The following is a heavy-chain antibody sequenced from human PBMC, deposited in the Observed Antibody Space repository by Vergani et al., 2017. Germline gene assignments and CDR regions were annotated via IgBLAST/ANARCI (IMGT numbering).Heavy chain of an antibody. D-gene: IGHD5/OR15-5a*01. Sequence: QLQLQESGPGLVKPSETLSLTCTVSGGPISSSSYYWGWIRQPPGKGLEWIGSIYYSGSTYYNPSLKSRVTISVDTSKNQFSLKLSSVTAADTAVYYCARHAVYYYFDYWGQGTLVTVSS. CDR3: ARHAVYYYFDY. V-gene: IGHV4-39*01. CDR2: IYYSGST. CDR1: GGPISSSSYY. J-gene: IGHJ4*02.